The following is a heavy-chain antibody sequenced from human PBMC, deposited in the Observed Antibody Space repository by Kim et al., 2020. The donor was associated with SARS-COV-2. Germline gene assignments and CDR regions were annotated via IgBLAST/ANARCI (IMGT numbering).Heavy chain of an antibody. D-gene: IGHD6-19*01. CDR2: INPNSGGT. CDR1: GYTFTGYY. J-gene: IGHJ2*01. V-gene: IGHV1-2*05. CDR3: GRGAAVAGTCYLHL. Sequence: ASVKVSCKASGYTFTGYYMHWVRQAPGQGLEWMGRINPNSGGTNYAQKFQGRVTMTRDTSIRTAYMELSRLRPDDTVVHYCGRGAAVAGTCYLHLWGRGT.